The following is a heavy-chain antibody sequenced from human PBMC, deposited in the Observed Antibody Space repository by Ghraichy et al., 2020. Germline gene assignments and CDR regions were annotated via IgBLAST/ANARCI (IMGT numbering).Heavy chain of an antibody. CDR2: ISGSGGST. V-gene: IGHV3-23*01. J-gene: IGHJ5*02. CDR1: GFTFSSYA. CDR3: AKYTNQYYDFWSGYYPNWFDP. D-gene: IGHD3-3*01. Sequence: AGSLRLSCAASGFTFSSYAMSWVRQAPGKGLEWVSGISGSGGSTYYADSVQGRFTISRDNSKNTLYLQMNSLRAEDTAVYYCAKYTNQYYDFWSGYYPNWFDPWGQGTLVTVSS.